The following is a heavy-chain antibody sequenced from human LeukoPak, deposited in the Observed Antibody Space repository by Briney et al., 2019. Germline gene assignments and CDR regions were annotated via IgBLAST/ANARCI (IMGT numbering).Heavy chain of an antibody. CDR1: GGTFSSYA. D-gene: IGHD4-17*01. Sequence: SVQVSCKASGGTFSSYAISWVRQAPGQGLEWMGRIIPIFGTANYAQKFQGRVTITTDESTSTAYMELSSLRSEDTAVYYCARGGDYGDYPDYWGQGTLVTVSS. CDR3: ARGGDYGDYPDY. V-gene: IGHV1-69*05. J-gene: IGHJ4*02. CDR2: IIPIFGTA.